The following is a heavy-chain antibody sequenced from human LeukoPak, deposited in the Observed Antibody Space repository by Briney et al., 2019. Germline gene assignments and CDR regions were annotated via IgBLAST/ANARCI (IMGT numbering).Heavy chain of an antibody. V-gene: IGHV4-59*08. Sequence: SETLSLTCTVSTAHIATYYWSWIRQPPGKGLEWIGYFYCSGSTNYNPSLKSRVTISADTSKNQFSLKLSSVTAADTAVYYCARHVVPATISGFDPWGQGTLVTVSS. CDR2: FYCSGST. J-gene: IGHJ5*02. CDR1: TAHIATYY. CDR3: ARHVVPATISGFDP. D-gene: IGHD2-2*01.